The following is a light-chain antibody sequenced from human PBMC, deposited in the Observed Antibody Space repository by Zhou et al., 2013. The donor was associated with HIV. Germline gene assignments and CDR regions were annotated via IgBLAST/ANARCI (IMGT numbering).Light chain of an antibody. CDR2: DAS. CDR1: QGIATY. CDR3: QQYDNIPIT. Sequence: IQLTQSPSFLSASIGDRVTFTCRASQGIATYLAWYLQKPGEAPNLLIYDASSLETGVPSRFSGSGSGTDFTFTISSLQPEDIATYFCQQYDNIPITFGQGTRLEIK. V-gene: IGKV1-33*01. J-gene: IGKJ5*01.